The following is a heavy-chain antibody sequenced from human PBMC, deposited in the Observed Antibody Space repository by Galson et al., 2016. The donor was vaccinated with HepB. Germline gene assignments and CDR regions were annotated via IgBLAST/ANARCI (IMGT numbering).Heavy chain of an antibody. CDR1: GDSISSSNW. D-gene: IGHD6-19*01. Sequence: LSLTCAVSGDSISSSNWWSWVRQPPGKGLEWIGEIYHNGNTNYNPSLKSRLTISVDKSKNQFSLELSSVTAADTAVYYCASRFGSGWSSNWFDPWGQGTLVTVS. J-gene: IGHJ5*02. CDR2: IYHNGNT. CDR3: ASRFGSGWSSNWFDP. V-gene: IGHV4-4*02.